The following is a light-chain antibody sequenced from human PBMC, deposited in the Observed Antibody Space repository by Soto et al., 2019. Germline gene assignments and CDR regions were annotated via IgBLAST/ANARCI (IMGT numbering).Light chain of an antibody. CDR3: QQRSNWPFT. CDR1: QSLLSSGGETY. Sequence: DIVMSQTPLSLSVTPGQPASISCRSSQSLLSSGGETYLFWYLQKPGQAPRLLIYDASNRATGIPARFSGSGSGTDFTLTISSLEPEDFAVYYCQQRSNWPFTFGPGTKVDIK. V-gene: IGKV3-11*01. CDR2: DAS. J-gene: IGKJ3*01.